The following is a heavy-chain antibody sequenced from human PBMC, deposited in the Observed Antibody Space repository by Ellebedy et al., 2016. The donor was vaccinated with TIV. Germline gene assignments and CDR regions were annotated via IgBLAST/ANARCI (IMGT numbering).Heavy chain of an antibody. J-gene: IGHJ4*02. CDR3: VKVIATSGWPYYFHH. D-gene: IGHD6-19*01. CDR1: GFTFSTYA. CDR2: ISGHGCSI. Sequence: GESLKISCSGSGFTFSTYAMHWVRQAPGKGLVYVSAISGHGCSIYYADSVKGRFPISRDNSQNSLYLQMSSLRAEYTAVYYCVKVIATSGWPYYFHHWGQGTLVTVSS. V-gene: IGHV3-64D*09.